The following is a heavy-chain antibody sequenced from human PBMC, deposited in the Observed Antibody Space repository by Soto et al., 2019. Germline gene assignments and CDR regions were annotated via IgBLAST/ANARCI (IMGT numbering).Heavy chain of an antibody. CDR3: ARGGTHGDYVGY. CDR1: GFTFSSYT. D-gene: IGHD3-16*01. J-gene: IGHJ4*02. V-gene: IGHV3-23*01. CDR2: ISGSGGST. Sequence: EVQLLESGGGLVQPGGSLRLSCAASGFTFSSYTMSWVRQAPGKGLEWVSAISGSGGSTYYADSVKGRFTISRDNSKNTLYLQMNSLRADDTAVYYCARGGTHGDYVGYWGQGTLVTVSS.